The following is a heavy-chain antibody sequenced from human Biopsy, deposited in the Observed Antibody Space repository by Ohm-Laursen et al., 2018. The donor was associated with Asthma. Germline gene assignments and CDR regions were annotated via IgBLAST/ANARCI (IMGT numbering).Heavy chain of an antibody. D-gene: IGHD3-9*01. CDR3: ARTYFDFLPGQVHDASAM. V-gene: IGHV1-3*01. CDR1: GYTFINYA. Sequence: ASVKVSCKVSGYTFINYAIHWVRQAPGHSLEWMGWINAANGNTKYSQKFQGRLTISRDTSASTAYMDLSSLRSEDTAVYYCARTYFDFLPGQVHDASAMWGQGTIVTVSS. CDR2: INAANGNT. J-gene: IGHJ3*02.